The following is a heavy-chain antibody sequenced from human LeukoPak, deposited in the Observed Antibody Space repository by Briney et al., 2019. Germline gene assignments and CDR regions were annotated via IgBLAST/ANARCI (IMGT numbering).Heavy chain of an antibody. J-gene: IGHJ3*02. CDR2: IYYSGST. D-gene: IGHD5-18*01. CDR1: GGSISSSSYY. Sequence: PSETLSLTCTVSGGSISSSSYYWGWIRQPPGKGLEWIGSIYYSGSTYYNPSLKSRVTISVDTSKNQFSLKLSSVTAADTAVYYCARHPWIQLWYWAFEIWGQGTMVTVSS. V-gene: IGHV4-39*01. CDR3: ARHPWIQLWYWAFEI.